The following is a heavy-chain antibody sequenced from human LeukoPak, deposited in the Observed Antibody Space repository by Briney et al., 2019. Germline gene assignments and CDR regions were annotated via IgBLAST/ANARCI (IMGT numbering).Heavy chain of an antibody. D-gene: IGHD2-15*01. Sequence: SETLSLTCTGSGFSISSGGYYWSCIRQPPGKGLEWIGYIYHSRSTYYNPSVKSRVTISVDRCKNQFSLKLSSVTAADTAVYCCAREMLLRAVFDYWGQGTLVTVSS. J-gene: IGHJ4*02. V-gene: IGHV4-30-2*01. CDR1: GFSISSGGYY. CDR2: IYHSRST. CDR3: AREMLLRAVFDY.